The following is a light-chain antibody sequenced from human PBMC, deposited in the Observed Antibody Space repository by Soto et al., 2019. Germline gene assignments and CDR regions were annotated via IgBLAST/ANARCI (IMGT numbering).Light chain of an antibody. CDR3: QQSFDTSPT. CDR1: QSIATY. J-gene: IGKJ2*01. CDR2: ASS. V-gene: IGKV1-39*01. Sequence: DIHMTQSPSALSASVGDRVTITCRASQSIATYVNWYQQQPGKVPKFLIYASSTLQSGVPSRFSGSGSGTEFTLTISSLQPEDFGTYYCQQSFDTSPTFGQGTKVEIK.